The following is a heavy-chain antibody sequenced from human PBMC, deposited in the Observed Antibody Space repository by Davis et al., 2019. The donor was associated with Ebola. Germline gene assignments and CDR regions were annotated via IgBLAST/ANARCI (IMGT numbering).Heavy chain of an antibody. D-gene: IGHD1-26*01. CDR1: GFTFSTYG. CDR2: ISYDGSNK. J-gene: IGHJ4*02. Sequence: GESLKISCAASGFTFSTYGMHWVRQAPGKGLEWVAVISYDGSNKYYADSVKGRLTISRDNSKNTLYLQMNSLRGEDTAVYYCARGSWEQEYYFDYWGQGTLVTVSS. CDR3: ARGSWEQEYYFDY. V-gene: IGHV3-33*01.